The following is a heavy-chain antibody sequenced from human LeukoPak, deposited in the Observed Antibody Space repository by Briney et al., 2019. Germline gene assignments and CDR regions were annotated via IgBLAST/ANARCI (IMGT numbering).Heavy chain of an antibody. D-gene: IGHD3-10*01. CDR2: INSDGSST. Sequence: GGSLRLSCAASGLTISSHWMHWVRQVPGKGLVWVSRINSDGSSTNHADSVKGRLTISRDNAKNTLYLQMNSLRAEDTAVYYCARGRGPYGWFDPWGQGTLVTVSS. CDR1: GLTISSHW. J-gene: IGHJ5*02. V-gene: IGHV3-74*01. CDR3: ARGRGPYGWFDP.